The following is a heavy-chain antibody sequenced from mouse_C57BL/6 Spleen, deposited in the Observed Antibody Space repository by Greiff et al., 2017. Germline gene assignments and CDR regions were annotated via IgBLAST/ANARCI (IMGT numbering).Heavy chain of an antibody. CDR1: GYTFTSYW. J-gene: IGHJ4*01. CDR3: ARSYYGSRAGKGY. CDR2: IDPSDSYT. V-gene: IGHV1-50*01. Sequence: QVQLQQPGAELVKPGASVKLSCKASGYTFTSYWMQWVKQRPGQGLEWIGEIDPSDSYTHYNQKFKGKATLTVDTSSSTAYMQLSSLTSEDSAVYYCARSYYGSRAGKGYWGQGTSVTVSS. D-gene: IGHD1-1*01.